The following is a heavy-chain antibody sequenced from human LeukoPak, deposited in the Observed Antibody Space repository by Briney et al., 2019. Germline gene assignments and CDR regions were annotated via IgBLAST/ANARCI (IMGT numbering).Heavy chain of an antibody. CDR2: ISWNSGSI. CDR3: AKEGHSGRALGKPLDY. Sequence: GGSLILSCAASGFTFDDYAMHWVRQAPGKGLEWVSGISWNSGSIGYADSVKGRFTISRDNAKNSLYLQMNSLRAEDTALYYCAKEGHSGRALGKPLDYWGQGTLVTVSS. CDR1: GFTFDDYA. D-gene: IGHD1-26*01. V-gene: IGHV3-9*01. J-gene: IGHJ4*02.